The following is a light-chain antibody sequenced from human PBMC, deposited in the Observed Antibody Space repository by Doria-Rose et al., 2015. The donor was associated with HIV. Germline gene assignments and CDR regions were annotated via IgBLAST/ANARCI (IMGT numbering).Light chain of an antibody. Sequence: QSVVTQPPSVSGAPGQRVAISCTGSSSNIGAGFDVNWYQQFPGTAPKLLIHGNTNRPSGLHDRFSGSKSGTSASLAISGLRAEDEADYYCQSYDSRLSVYVFGTGTKVTVL. CDR1: SSNIGAGFD. V-gene: IGLV1-40*01. CDR2: GNT. CDR3: QSYDSRLSVYV. J-gene: IGLJ1*01.